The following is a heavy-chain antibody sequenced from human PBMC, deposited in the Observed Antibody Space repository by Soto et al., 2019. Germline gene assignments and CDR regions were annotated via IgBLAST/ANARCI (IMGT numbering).Heavy chain of an antibody. J-gene: IGHJ6*02. CDR2: IYSGGST. CDR3: ASSVEMATIYYYYGMDV. D-gene: IGHD5-12*01. Sequence: EVQLVETGGGLIQPGGSLRLSCAASGFTVSSNYMSWVRQAPGKGLEWVSVIYSGGSTYYADSVKGRFTISRDNSKNTLYLQMNSLRAEDTAVYYCASSVEMATIYYYYGMDVWGQGTTVTVSS. CDR1: GFTVSSNY. V-gene: IGHV3-53*02.